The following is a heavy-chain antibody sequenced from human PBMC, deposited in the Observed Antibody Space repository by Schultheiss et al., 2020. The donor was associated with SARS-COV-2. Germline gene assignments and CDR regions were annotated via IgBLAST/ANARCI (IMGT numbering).Heavy chain of an antibody. J-gene: IGHJ4*02. V-gene: IGHV1-8*01. Sequence: ASVKVSCKASGYTFTSYDINWVRQATGQGLEWMGWMNPNSGNTGYAQQFQGRVTMTRDTSISTAYMELSSLRSEDTAVYCCASHNYGYINWGQGTLVTVSS. D-gene: IGHD5-18*01. CDR1: GYTFTSYD. CDR3: ASHNYGYIN. CDR2: MNPNSGNT.